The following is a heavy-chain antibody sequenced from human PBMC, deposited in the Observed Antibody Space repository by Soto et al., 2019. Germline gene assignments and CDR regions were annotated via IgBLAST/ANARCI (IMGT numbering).Heavy chain of an antibody. CDR1: GFTFSSSA. Sequence: SLRLSCAASGFTFSSSAISWVRHAPGKGLEWVSAVSANGQGIYYADSVRGRFTISRDSSKNTVFLHMDSLSAEDTAVYYCAKDRHYPRDYFHYWGQGTLVTVSS. D-gene: IGHD3-10*01. J-gene: IGHJ4*02. CDR3: AKDRHYPRDYFHY. CDR2: VSANGQGI. V-gene: IGHV3-23*01.